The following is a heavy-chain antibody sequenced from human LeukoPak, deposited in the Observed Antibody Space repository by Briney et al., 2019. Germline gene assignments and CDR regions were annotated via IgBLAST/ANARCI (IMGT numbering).Heavy chain of an antibody. CDR1: GFTFSSYA. CDR3: AKGTVGYDFWSGHYYYYGMDV. Sequence: QTGGSLRLSCAASGFTFSSYAMSWVRQAPGKGLEWVSAISGSGGSTYYADSVKGRFTISRDNSKNTLYLQMNSLRAEDTAVYYCAKGTVGYDFWSGHYYYYGMDVWGQGTTVTVSS. J-gene: IGHJ6*02. V-gene: IGHV3-23*01. D-gene: IGHD3-3*01. CDR2: ISGSGGST.